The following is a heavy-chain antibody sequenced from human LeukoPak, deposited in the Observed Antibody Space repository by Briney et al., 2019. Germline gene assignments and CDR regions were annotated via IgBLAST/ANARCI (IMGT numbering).Heavy chain of an antibody. CDR3: ARVGYYYESSSYSGAFDI. CDR2: INWNGGST. J-gene: IGHJ3*02. V-gene: IGHV3-20*04. Sequence: PGGSLRLSCTASGFTFDDYGMSWVRQAPGKGLEWVSGINWNGGSTGYADSVKGRFTISRDNAKNSLYLQMNSLRAEDTALYYCARVGYYYESSSYSGAFDIWGQGATVTVSS. D-gene: IGHD3-22*01. CDR1: GFTFDDYG.